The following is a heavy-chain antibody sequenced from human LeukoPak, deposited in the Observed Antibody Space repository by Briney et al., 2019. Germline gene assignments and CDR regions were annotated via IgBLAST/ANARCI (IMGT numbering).Heavy chain of an antibody. CDR2: INHSGST. D-gene: IGHD3-22*01. V-gene: IGHV4-34*01. CDR3: ARSLRDYYDSSGYSSYYFDY. Sequence: KPSETLSLTCAVYGGSFSGYYWSWIRQPPGKGLEWIGEINHSGSTNYNPSLKSRVTISVDTSKNQFSLKLSSVTAADTAVYYCARSLRDYYDSSGYSSYYFDYWGQGTLVTVSS. CDR1: GGSFSGYY. J-gene: IGHJ4*02.